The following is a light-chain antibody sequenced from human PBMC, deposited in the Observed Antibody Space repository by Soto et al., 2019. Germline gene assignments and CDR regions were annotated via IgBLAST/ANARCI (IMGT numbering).Light chain of an antibody. CDR2: DDN. Sequence: QSVLTQPPSVSAAPGQKVTISCSGSSSNIGGNSVSWYQQLPGTAPKLLIYDDNKRPSGIPDRFSGSKSGTSATLGITGLQTGDEGDYYCGTWDNTLTAVFGGGTKVTVL. V-gene: IGLV1-51*01. CDR1: SSNIGGNS. CDR3: GTWDNTLTAV. J-gene: IGLJ1*01.